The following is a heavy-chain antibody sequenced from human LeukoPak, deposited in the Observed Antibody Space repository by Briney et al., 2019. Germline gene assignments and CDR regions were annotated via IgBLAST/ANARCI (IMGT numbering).Heavy chain of an antibody. Sequence: GGSLRLSCEASGFTLSTYSMNWVRQAPGKGLEWISYISSSSSTMYYADSVKGRFTISRDNAKNSLFLQLNILRVDDTAVYYCARGFSFIDYWGQGTLVSVSS. CDR2: ISSSSSTM. J-gene: IGHJ4*02. CDR1: GFTLSTYS. D-gene: IGHD5-18*01. V-gene: IGHV3-48*01. CDR3: ARGFSFIDY.